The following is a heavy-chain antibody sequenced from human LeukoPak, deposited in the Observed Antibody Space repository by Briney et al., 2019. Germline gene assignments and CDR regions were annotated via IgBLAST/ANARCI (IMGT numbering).Heavy chain of an antibody. CDR1: VYFQPKHY. Sequence: YGTLSDTCALSVYFQPKHYWIAIRPPRCKGRGWIVEILHTGSTNYNPSFKSRVTISIYTSKNQFFLTLTSVTAADTAVYFCARGPAAVHPWGQGTLVTVSS. J-gene: IGHJ5*02. V-gene: IGHV4-34*12. CDR2: ILHTGST. CDR3: ARGPAAVHP. D-gene: IGHD6-13*01.